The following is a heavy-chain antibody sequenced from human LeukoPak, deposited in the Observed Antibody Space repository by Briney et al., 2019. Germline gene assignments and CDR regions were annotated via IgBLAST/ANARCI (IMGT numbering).Heavy chain of an antibody. J-gene: IGHJ4*02. CDR1: GFAFSSYA. D-gene: IGHD1-26*01. Sequence: GGSLRLSCVASGFAFSSYAMTWVRQAPGKGLEWVSGIGSGSGGRTYYADSVKGRFSISRDNSRDTLNLQMNSLRAEDTAVYYCARISGSYHWGQGTLVTVSS. CDR2: IGSGSGGRT. CDR3: ARISGSYH. V-gene: IGHV3-23*01.